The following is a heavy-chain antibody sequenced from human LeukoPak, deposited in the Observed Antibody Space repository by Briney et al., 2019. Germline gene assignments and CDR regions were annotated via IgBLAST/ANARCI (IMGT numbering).Heavy chain of an antibody. CDR2: IYYSGST. CDR1: GGSISSGDYY. Sequence: PSQTLSLTCTVSGGSISSGDYYWSWIRQPPGKGLEWIGYIYYSGSTYYNPSLKSRVTISVDTSKNQFSLKLSSVTAADTAVYYCARGRMTTVTTYGWYFDLWGRGTLVTVSS. CDR3: ARGRMTTVTTYGWYFDL. D-gene: IGHD4-17*01. V-gene: IGHV4-30-4*01. J-gene: IGHJ2*01.